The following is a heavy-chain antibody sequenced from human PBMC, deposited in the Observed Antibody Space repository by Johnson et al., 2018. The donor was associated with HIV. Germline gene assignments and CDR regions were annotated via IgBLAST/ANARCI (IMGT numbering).Heavy chain of an antibody. D-gene: IGHD5-24*01. CDR1: GFTFSFYA. V-gene: IGHV3-30*14. Sequence: QVHLVESGGGVAQPGRSLRLSCAASGFTFSFYAMHWVRQAPGKGLEWVALILYDGSNKYYADSVKGRFTISRDNSKNTLYLQINSLRAEDTAVYYCASATVMATLSLGPWYPFDIWGQGTMVTVSS. CDR2: ILYDGSNK. CDR3: ASATVMATLSLGPWYPFDI. J-gene: IGHJ3*02.